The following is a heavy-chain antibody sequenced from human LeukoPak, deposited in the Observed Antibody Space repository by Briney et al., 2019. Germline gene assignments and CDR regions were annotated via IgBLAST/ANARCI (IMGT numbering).Heavy chain of an antibody. D-gene: IGHD3-10*01. CDR2: IYYSGST. Sequence: SETLSLTCTVSGGSISSYYWSWIRQPPGKGLEWIGYIYYSGSTNYSPSLKSRVTISVDTSKNQFSLKLSSVTAADTAVYYCARTWMVRGVIMGMDVWGKGTTVTISS. CDR1: GGSISSYY. CDR3: ARTWMVRGVIMGMDV. J-gene: IGHJ6*03. V-gene: IGHV4-59*01.